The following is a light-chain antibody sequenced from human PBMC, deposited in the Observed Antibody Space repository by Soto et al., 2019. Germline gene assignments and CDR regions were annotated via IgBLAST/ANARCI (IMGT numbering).Light chain of an antibody. CDR3: SSYTSSSTLWV. V-gene: IGLV2-14*01. CDR1: SSDIGGYNY. J-gene: IGLJ3*02. Sequence: QSALTQPASVSGSPGQSITISCTGTSSDIGGYNYVSWYQQHPGKAPKLMIYEVNNRPSGVSNRFSGSKSGNTDSLTISGLQAEDEAEYYCSSYTSSSTLWVFGGGTKVTVL. CDR2: EVN.